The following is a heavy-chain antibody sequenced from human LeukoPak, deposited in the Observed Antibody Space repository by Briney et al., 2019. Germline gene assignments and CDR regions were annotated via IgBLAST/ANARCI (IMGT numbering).Heavy chain of an antibody. V-gene: IGHV1-18*01. CDR2: ISAYNGNT. CDR1: GYTSTSFS. CDR3: VRDLGVDTSMIFFDY. D-gene: IGHD5-18*01. Sequence: ASVKFSCKASGYTSTSFSISWVRQAPGQGVEWMGWISAYNGNTNYVQKFQGRVTMTTDISTSTAYMELRSLRSDDTAVFYCVRDLGVDTSMIFFDYWGQGTLVTVSS. J-gene: IGHJ4*02.